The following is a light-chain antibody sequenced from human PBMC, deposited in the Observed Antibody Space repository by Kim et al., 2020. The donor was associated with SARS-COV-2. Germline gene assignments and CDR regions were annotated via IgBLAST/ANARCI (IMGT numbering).Light chain of an antibody. Sequence: EIVLTQSPGTLSLSPGERATLSCRASQSLSSTYLAWYQQKPGQAPRLLIYGASSRATGIPDRFSGSGSGTDFTLTISRLEAEDLAVFYCQHYGSSVLTFGGGTKLEI. CDR3: QHYGSSVLT. J-gene: IGKJ4*01. CDR1: QSLSSTY. V-gene: IGKV3-20*01. CDR2: GAS.